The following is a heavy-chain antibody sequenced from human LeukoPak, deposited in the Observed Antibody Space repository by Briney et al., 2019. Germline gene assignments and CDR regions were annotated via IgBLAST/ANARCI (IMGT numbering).Heavy chain of an antibody. CDR2: ISSSGSTI. D-gene: IGHD4-11*01. CDR3: ARDYSNNY. CDR1: GFTFSSYE. J-gene: IGHJ4*02. Sequence: GGSLRLSCAASGFTFSSYEMNWVRQAPGKGLEWVSYISSSGSTIYYADFVKGRFTISRDNAKKSLYLQMDSLRAEGTAVYYCARDYSNNYWGQGTLVTVSS. V-gene: IGHV3-48*03.